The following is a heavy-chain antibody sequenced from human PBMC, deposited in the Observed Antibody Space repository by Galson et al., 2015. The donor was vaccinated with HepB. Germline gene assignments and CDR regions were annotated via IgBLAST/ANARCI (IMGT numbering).Heavy chain of an antibody. CDR2: IKSKTDGGTT. V-gene: IGHV3-15*01. CDR3: TTDIRYSGTTRYYYMDV. Sequence: SLRLSCAASGFTFSNAWMSWVRQAPGKGLEWVGRIKSKTDGGTTDYAAPVKGRFTISRDDSKNTLYLQMNSLKTEDTAVYYCTTDIRYSGTTRYYYMDVWGKGTTVTVSS. D-gene: IGHD1-26*01. CDR1: GFTFSNAW. J-gene: IGHJ6*03.